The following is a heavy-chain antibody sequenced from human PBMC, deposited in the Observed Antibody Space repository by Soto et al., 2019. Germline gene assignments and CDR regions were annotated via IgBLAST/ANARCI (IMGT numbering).Heavy chain of an antibody. CDR2: INHSGST. D-gene: IGHD2-2*01. CDR3: ARPYCSSTSCYGWFDR. Sequence: SETLSLTCAVYGVSFSGYYWSWIRQPPGKGLEWIGEINHSGSTNYNPSLKSRVTISVDTSKTQVSLKLSSVTAADTAVYYCARPYCSSTSCYGWFDRWGQGTLVTVSS. V-gene: IGHV4-34*01. CDR1: GVSFSGYY. J-gene: IGHJ5*02.